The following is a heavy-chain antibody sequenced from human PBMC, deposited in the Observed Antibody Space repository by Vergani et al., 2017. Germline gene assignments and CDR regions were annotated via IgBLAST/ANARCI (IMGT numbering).Heavy chain of an antibody. CDR2: INPNSGGT. CDR3: ARDRVPAAIRDYYNMDV. V-gene: IGHV1-2*02. J-gene: IGHJ6*03. Sequence: QVQLVQSGAEVKKPGASVKVSCKASGYTFTGYYMHWVRQAPGQGLVGMGWINPNSGGTNSAQKFQGRVTMTRDTSISTAYMELRRLRSDDTAVYYCARDRVPAAIRDYYNMDVWGKGTTVTVSS. D-gene: IGHD2-2*02. CDR1: GYTFTGYY.